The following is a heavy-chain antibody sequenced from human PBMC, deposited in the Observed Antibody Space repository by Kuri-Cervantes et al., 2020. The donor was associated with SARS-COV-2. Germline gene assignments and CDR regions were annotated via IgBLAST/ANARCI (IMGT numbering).Heavy chain of an antibody. V-gene: IGHV4-34*01. CDR3: AGGRALHSGWGYSSGWYSFEFDY. CDR1: GGSFSTYY. Sequence: SETLSLTCVVYGGSFSTYYWSWVRQPPGKGLEWIGEINHSGSTNYNPSLKSRGTISVDTSKNQFSLKLSSVTAADTAVYYCAGGRALHSGWGYSSGWYSFEFDYWGQGTLVTVSS. D-gene: IGHD6-19*01. CDR2: INHSGST. J-gene: IGHJ4*02.